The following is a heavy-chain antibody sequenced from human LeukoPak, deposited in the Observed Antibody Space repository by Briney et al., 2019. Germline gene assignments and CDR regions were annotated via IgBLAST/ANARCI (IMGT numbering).Heavy chain of an antibody. CDR3: TRDVESDSGGMDV. CDR1: GFTFTDYG. Sequence: PGGSLRLSCAASGFTFTDYGMSWVRRAPGKGLEWLAFIRSKAYGGTTEYAASVKRRFTISRDDSKSVAYLQTNSLKTEDTAVYYCTRDVESDSGGMDVWGQGTTVTVSS. V-gene: IGHV3-49*04. CDR2: IRSKAYGGTT. D-gene: IGHD2-21*02. J-gene: IGHJ6*02.